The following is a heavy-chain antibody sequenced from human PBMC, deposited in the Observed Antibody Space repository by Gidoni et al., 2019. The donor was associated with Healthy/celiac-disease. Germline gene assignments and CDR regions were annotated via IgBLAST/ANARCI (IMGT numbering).Heavy chain of an antibody. V-gene: IGHV3-30*03. Sequence: QVQLVESGGGVVQPGRPLRLSCAASGFTLSSYGMHWVRQAPGKGLGWVAVISYDGSNKYYADSVKGRFTISRDNSKNTLYLQMNSLRAEDTAVYYCARGGSSGWYDFDYWGQGTLVTVSS. J-gene: IGHJ4*02. CDR1: GFTLSSYG. CDR3: ARGGSSGWYDFDY. D-gene: IGHD6-19*01. CDR2: ISYDGSNK.